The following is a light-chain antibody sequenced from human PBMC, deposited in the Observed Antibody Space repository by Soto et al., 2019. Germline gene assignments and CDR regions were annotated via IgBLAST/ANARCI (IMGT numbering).Light chain of an antibody. V-gene: IGLV4-69*01. J-gene: IGLJ3*02. CDR2: INYAGTH. CDR1: RGYSTYA. CDR3: QSLGTGIQV. Sequence: QPVLTQSPSASASLGASVKLTCTLSRGYSTYAIAWHQQQSEKGPRFLMKINYAGTHSKGDGFFDRFSGSSSGAERHLTISSLQSEDEADYYCQSLGTGIQVFGGGTKLTVL.